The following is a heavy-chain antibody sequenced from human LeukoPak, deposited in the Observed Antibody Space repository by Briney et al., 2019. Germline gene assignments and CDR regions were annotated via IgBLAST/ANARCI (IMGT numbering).Heavy chain of an antibody. J-gene: IGHJ4*02. V-gene: IGHV4-38-2*02. CDR1: GYSISSSYY. Sequence: SETLSLTCIVSGYSISSSYYWGWIRQPPGKGLEWIGSIYSGSTYYNPSLKSRVTISVDTSKNQFSLKLSSVTAADTAVYYCAREGSSSWYGVDYWGQGTLVTVSS. CDR3: AREGSSSWYGVDY. D-gene: IGHD6-13*01. CDR2: IYSGST.